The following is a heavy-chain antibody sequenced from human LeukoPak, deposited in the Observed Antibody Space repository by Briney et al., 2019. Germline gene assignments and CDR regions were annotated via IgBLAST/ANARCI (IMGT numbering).Heavy chain of an antibody. CDR3: ASVTWQQLDLWNYYYGMDV. V-gene: IGHV1-69*04. CDR2: IIPILGIA. Sequence: GASVKVSCKASGYTFSNYGISWVRQAPGQGLEWMGRIIPILGIANYAQKFQGRVTITADKSTSTAYMELSSLRSEDTAVYYCASVTWQQLDLWNYYYGMDVWGQGATVTVSS. J-gene: IGHJ6*02. CDR1: GYTFSNYG. D-gene: IGHD6-13*01.